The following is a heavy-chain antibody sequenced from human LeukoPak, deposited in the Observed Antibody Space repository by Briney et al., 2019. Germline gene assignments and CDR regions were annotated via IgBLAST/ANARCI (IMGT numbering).Heavy chain of an antibody. Sequence: GSLRLSCAAYGFTFSSYSMNWVRQAPGKGLEWVSSISSSSSYIYYADSVKGRFTISRDNAKNSLYLQMNSLRAEDTAVYYCAELGITMIGGVWGKGTTVTISS. V-gene: IGHV3-21*01. J-gene: IGHJ6*04. D-gene: IGHD3-10*02. CDR3: AELGITMIGGV. CDR1: GFTFSSYS. CDR2: ISSSSSYI.